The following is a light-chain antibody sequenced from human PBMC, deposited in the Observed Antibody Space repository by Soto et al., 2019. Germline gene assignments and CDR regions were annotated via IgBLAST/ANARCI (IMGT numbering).Light chain of an antibody. CDR3: QQYEIWPLT. Sequence: EVGMTQSPATLSVSPGDRATLSCRASQSVHNNLAWYQQKPGQAPRRLISDTSTRATDIPIRFTGGGSGTEFTLTISSLQSEECAVYYCQQYEIWPLTFGGGTKVEIK. J-gene: IGKJ4*01. CDR2: DTS. V-gene: IGKV3-15*01. CDR1: QSVHNN.